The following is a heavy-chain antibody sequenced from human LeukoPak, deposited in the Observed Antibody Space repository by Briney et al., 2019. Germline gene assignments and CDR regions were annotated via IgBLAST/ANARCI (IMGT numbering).Heavy chain of an antibody. CDR1: GDSISCGVYY. J-gene: IGHJ6*02. CDR3: AGDPPYYYDSSGYGMDV. CDR2: IYYSGST. Sequence: SETLFLTCSVHGDSISCGVYYWGWIRQPPGKGLEWLGYIYYSGSTDYNPPLQRGVTISVDTSQNEFSLNLSCVTAGDTAVYYCAGDPPYYYDSSGYGMDVWGQGTTVTVSS. V-gene: IGHV4-30-4*01. D-gene: IGHD3-22*01.